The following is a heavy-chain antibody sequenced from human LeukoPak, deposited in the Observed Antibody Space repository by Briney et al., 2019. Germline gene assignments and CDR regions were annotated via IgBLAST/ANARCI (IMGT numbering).Heavy chain of an antibody. Sequence: PSETLSLTCTVSGGSISGYYWSWIRQPAGKGLEWIGRIYTSGSTNYNPSLKSRVTMSVDTSKNQFSLKLSSVTAADTAVYYCARDQKVAAAGPLYYYYYYMDVWGKGTTVTVSS. CDR1: GGSISGYY. CDR3: ARDQKVAAAGPLYYYYYYMDV. V-gene: IGHV4-4*07. CDR2: IYTSGST. D-gene: IGHD6-13*01. J-gene: IGHJ6*03.